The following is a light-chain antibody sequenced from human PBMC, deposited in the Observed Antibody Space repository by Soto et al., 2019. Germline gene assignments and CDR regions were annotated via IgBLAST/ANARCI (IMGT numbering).Light chain of an antibody. Sequence: EIGMTQSPVTLSVSPGERATLSCRASQSLSSNLAWYQQKPGQAPRLLIYGASTRATGIPARFSGSGSGTEFTITISSLQSEDFAVYYCQQYSNWPPITFGPGTKVDIK. J-gene: IGKJ3*01. CDR2: GAS. CDR3: QQYSNWPPIT. V-gene: IGKV3-15*01. CDR1: QSLSSN.